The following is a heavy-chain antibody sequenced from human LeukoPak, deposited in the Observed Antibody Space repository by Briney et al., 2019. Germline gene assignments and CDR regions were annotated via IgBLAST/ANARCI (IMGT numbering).Heavy chain of an antibody. V-gene: IGHV5-51*01. CDR1: GYRFTSSW. CDR3: ARQPGAGWFDP. Sequence: GESLKISCQASGYRFTSSWIGWARQMPGKGLEWMAIINPGDCDTRYSPSFQGQVTISADKSISTVYLQWGSLKASDTAMYYCARQPGAGWFDPWGQGTLVTVSS. CDR2: INPGDCDT. J-gene: IGHJ5*02. D-gene: IGHD3-10*01.